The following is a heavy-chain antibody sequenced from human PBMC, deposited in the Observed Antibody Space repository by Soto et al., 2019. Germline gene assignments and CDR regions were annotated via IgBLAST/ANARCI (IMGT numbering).Heavy chain of an antibody. J-gene: IGHJ4*02. V-gene: IGHV5-51*01. Sequence: GESMKISCKGSGYFFSRHWIGWVRQMPGKGLEWIGFIYPGDSDTKYSPSFQGQVTISADKSTNTAYLQWSTLKASDTAMYYCGRSPGLIPTVMEDWGKGTLVTFSS. CDR1: GYFFSRHW. CDR3: GRSPGLIPTVMED. D-gene: IGHD4-17*01. CDR2: IYPGDSDT.